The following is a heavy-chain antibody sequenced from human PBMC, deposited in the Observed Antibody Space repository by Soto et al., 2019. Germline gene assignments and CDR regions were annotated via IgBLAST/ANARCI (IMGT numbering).Heavy chain of an antibody. Sequence: SETLSLTCTVSGGSISSYYWSWIRQPPGKGLEWIGYIYYSGSTNYNPSLKSRVTISVDTSKNQFSLKLRSVTAADTAVYYCARGAWSVYYCQYYYYMDVWAKGTTVTVSS. CDR3: ARGAWSVYYCQYYYYMDV. J-gene: IGHJ6*03. CDR2: IYYSGST. V-gene: IGHV4-59*01. D-gene: IGHD3-3*01. CDR1: GGSISSYY.